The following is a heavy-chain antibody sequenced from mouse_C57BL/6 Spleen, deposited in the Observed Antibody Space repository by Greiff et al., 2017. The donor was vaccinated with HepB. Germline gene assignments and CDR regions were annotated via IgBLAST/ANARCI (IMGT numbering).Heavy chain of an antibody. CDR1: GYTFTDYN. Sequence: EVKLQESGPELVKPGASVKMSCKASGYTFTDYNMHWVKQSHGKSLEWIGYINPNNGGTSYNQKFKGKATLTVNKSSSTAYMELRSLTSEDSAVYYCAREGVYFDYWGQGTTLTVSS. CDR3: AREGVYFDY. J-gene: IGHJ2*01. CDR2: INPNNGGT. V-gene: IGHV1-22*01.